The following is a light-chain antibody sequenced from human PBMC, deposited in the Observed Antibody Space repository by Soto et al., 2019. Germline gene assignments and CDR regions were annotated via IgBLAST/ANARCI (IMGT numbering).Light chain of an antibody. CDR3: QQYYSYPIT. J-gene: IGKJ5*01. CDR2: AAF. Sequence: DIQISHSPFSLSASVADRVSITCRASQNISSAVAWYRQKPEKAPKSLIYAAFSLHSGVPSRFSGSGSGTDFTLTINSLQPEDFATYYCQQYYSYPITFGQGTRLEIK. CDR1: QNISSA. V-gene: IGKV1D-16*01.